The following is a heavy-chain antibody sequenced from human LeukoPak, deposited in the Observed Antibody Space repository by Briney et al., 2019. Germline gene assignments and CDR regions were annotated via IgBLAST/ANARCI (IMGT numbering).Heavy chain of an antibody. J-gene: IGHJ3*01. CDR2: INWNGGST. CDR3: ARNLRYFDWLLRTNAFDF. Sequence: GGSLRLSCAASGFTFDDSGMSWVRQAPGKGLEWVSGINWNGGSTVYADSVKGRFTISRDNAKNSLYLQMNSLRAEDTALYYCARNLRYFDWLLRTNAFDFWGQGTMVTVSS. D-gene: IGHD3-9*01. CDR1: GFTFDDSG. V-gene: IGHV3-20*04.